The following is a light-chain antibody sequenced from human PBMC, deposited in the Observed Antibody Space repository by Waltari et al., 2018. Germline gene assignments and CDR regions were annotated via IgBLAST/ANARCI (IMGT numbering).Light chain of an antibody. CDR1: QGINIY. CDR2: AAS. CDR3: QNYNSAPRT. V-gene: IGKV1-27*01. Sequence: DIQMTQSPSSLSASVGDRVSITCRASQGINIYLAWYQQKPGKVPKLLIYAASTLQSGVPSRFSGSGSGTDFTLTISSLQPDDVATYYCQNYNSAPRTFGQVTKVEIK. J-gene: IGKJ1*01.